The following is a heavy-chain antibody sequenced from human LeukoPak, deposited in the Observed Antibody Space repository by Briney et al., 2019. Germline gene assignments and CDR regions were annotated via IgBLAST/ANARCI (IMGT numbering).Heavy chain of an antibody. CDR2: IIPIFGTA. V-gene: IGHV1-69*13. Sequence: ASVKVSCKASGGTFSSYAISWVRQAPGQGLEWMGGIIPIFGTANYAQKFQGRVTITADESTSTAYMELSSLRSEDTAVYYCASGEVGVVYRAGGRYYYYYHAMDVWGQGTTVTVSS. D-gene: IGHD2-15*01. J-gene: IGHJ6*02. CDR1: GGTFSSYA. CDR3: ASGEVGVVYRAGGRYYYYYHAMDV.